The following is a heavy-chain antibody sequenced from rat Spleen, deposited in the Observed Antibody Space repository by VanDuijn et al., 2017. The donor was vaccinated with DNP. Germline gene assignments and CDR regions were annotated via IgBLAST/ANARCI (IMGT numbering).Heavy chain of an antibody. CDR2: ITSSGGST. J-gene: IGHJ1*01. CDR1: GFTFNKYW. CDR3: ARGSGSPYWSFDF. D-gene: IGHD5-1*01. V-gene: IGHV5-31*01. Sequence: EVQLVESGGDLVQPGRSLKLSCVASGFTFNKYWMTWIRQVPGKGLEGVAAITSSGGSTYYPDSVKGRFTISRDNAKNTLYLQMNSLRSEDTATYYCARGSGSPYWSFDFWGPGTVVTVSS.